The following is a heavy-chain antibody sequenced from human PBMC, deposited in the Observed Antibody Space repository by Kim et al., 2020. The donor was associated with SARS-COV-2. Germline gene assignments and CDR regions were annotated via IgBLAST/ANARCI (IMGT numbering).Heavy chain of an antibody. D-gene: IGHD3-22*01. J-gene: IGHJ5*02. Sequence: SETLSLTCTVSGGSIASGGDYWTWIRQHPGEGPEWIGYVYYSGKTYYNPSLQSRLSISVDTSKNHFSLNLTSVTAADTAVYYCARGKGYYYDTRVKAKGWFDAWGQGTLVTVSS. CDR2: VYYSGKT. CDR3: ARGKGYYYDTRVKAKGWFDA. V-gene: IGHV4-31*03. CDR1: GGSIASGGDY.